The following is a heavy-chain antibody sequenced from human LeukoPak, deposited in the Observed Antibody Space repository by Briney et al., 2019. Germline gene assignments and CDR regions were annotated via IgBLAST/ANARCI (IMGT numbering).Heavy chain of an antibody. V-gene: IGHV4-34*01. D-gene: IGHD5-24*01. Sequence: SETLSLTCAVYGGSFSGYYWSWLRQPPGKGLEWVGEINHSGSTSYNPSLKSRVTISVDTSKNQFSLKVSSVTAADTAVDYCARGNSQRWLQFRYWGQGTLVTVSS. CDR3: ARGNSQRWLQFRY. CDR2: INHSGST. CDR1: GGSFSGYY. J-gene: IGHJ4*02.